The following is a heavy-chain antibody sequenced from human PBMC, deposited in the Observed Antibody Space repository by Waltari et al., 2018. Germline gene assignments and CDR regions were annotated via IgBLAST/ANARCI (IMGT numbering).Heavy chain of an antibody. Sequence: QLQLQESGPGLVKPSETLSLTCTVSGGSISSSSYYWGWIRQPPGRGLEWIGSIYYSGRTSYTPSLKSRVTLSVDTSKNQFSLKLSSVSAADTAVYYCAKDRTLGATIAYYYGMDVWGQGTTVTVSS. D-gene: IGHD1-26*01. CDR3: AKDRTLGATIAYYYGMDV. V-gene: IGHV4-39*02. CDR2: IYYSGRT. CDR1: GGSISSSSYY. J-gene: IGHJ6*02.